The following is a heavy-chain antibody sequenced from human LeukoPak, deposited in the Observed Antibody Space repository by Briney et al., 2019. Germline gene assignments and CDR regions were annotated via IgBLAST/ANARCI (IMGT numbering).Heavy chain of an antibody. D-gene: IGHD3-16*01. CDR2: INHSGST. V-gene: IGHV4-34*01. Sequence: SETLSLTCAVYGGSFSGYHWSWIRQPPGKGLEWIGEINHSGSTNYNPSLKSRVTISVDTSKNQFSLKLSSVTAADTAVYYCASAGRRQLVWGHWFDPWGQGTLVTVSS. J-gene: IGHJ5*02. CDR3: ASAGRRQLVWGHWFDP. CDR1: GGSFSGYH.